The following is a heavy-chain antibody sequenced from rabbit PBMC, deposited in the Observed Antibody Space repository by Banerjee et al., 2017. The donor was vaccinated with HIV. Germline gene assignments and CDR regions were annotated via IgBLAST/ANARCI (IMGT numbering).Heavy chain of an antibody. J-gene: IGHJ4*01. D-gene: IGHD6-1*01. Sequence: QLKETGGGLVQPGGSLTLSCKASGFDFSSYYMSWVRQAPGKGLEWIGIIYAGKGSTDYASWVNGRFTISSDNAQNTVDLQMNSLTAADTATYFCARDPYYTDGGAGYAYATLFNLWGPGTLVTVS. CDR2: IYAGKGST. CDR3: ARDPYYTDGGAGYAYATLFNL. V-gene: IGHV1S7*01. CDR1: GFDFSSYY.